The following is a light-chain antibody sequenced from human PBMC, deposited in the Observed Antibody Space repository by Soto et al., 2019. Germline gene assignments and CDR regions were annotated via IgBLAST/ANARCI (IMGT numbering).Light chain of an antibody. Sequence: QSVLTQPASVSGSPGQSITISCTGTSSDVGYHNYVSWYRQHPGKAPRLMIYEVNNRPSGVSHRFSDSKSGNTASLTISGLQAEDEADYYCSSCTSSSTLLYVFGTGTKVTVL. CDR1: SSDVGYHNY. CDR3: SSCTSSSTLLYV. V-gene: IGLV2-14*01. CDR2: EVN. J-gene: IGLJ1*01.